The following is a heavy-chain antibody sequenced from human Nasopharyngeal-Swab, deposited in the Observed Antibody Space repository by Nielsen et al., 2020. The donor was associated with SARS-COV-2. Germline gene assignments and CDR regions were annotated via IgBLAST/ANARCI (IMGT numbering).Heavy chain of an antibody. CDR1: GGTFSSYA. D-gene: IGHD1-26*01. Sequence: SVKVSCKAPGGTFSSYAISWVRQAPGQGLEWMGGIIPIFGTANYAQKFQGRVTITADESTSTAYMELSSLRSEDTAVYYCAISVSGSYSPFDYWGQGTLVTVSS. CDR2: IIPIFGTA. J-gene: IGHJ4*02. V-gene: IGHV1-69*13. CDR3: AISVSGSYSPFDY.